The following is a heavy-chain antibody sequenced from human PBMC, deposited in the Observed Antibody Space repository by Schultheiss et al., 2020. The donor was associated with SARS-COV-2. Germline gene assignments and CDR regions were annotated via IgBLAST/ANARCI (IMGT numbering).Heavy chain of an antibody. V-gene: IGHV4-38-2*01. CDR2: IYHSGST. CDR3: ARRGNYDEYYFDY. J-gene: IGHJ4*02. D-gene: IGHD1-7*01. CDR1: GYSISSGYY. Sequence: SQTLSLTCAVSGYSISSGYYWGWIRQPPGKGLEWIGSIYHSGSTYYNPSLKSRVTISVDTSKNQFSLKLSSVTAADTAVYYCARRGNYDEYYFDYWGQGTLVTVSS.